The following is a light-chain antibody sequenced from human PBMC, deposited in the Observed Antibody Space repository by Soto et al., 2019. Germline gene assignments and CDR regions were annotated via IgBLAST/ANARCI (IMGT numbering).Light chain of an antibody. V-gene: IGKV1-33*01. CDR1: QDISNY. Sequence: DIQMTQSPSSPSASVGDRVTITCQASQDISNYLNWYEQKPGKAPKLLIYDASNLETGVPSRFSGSGSGTDFTFTISSLQPEDIATYYCQQYDNLPLTFGGGTKVDI. J-gene: IGKJ4*01. CDR2: DAS. CDR3: QQYDNLPLT.